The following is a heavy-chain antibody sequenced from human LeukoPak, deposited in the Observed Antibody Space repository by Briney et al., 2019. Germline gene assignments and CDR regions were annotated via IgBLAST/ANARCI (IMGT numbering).Heavy chain of an antibody. Sequence: GGSLRLSCAASGFSFDSYAMTWVRQAPGKGLEWVSGISASDGSMYYADSVKGRFTISRDNSKYTLYLQMNSLKTEDTAVYYCSTKSPVDPWGQGTLVTVSS. CDR3: STKSPVDP. V-gene: IGHV3-23*01. J-gene: IGHJ5*02. CDR1: GFSFDSYA. CDR2: ISASDGSM.